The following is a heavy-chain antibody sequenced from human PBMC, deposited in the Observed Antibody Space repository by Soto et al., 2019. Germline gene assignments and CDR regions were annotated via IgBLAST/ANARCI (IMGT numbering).Heavy chain of an antibody. CDR1: GVSFNNNG. J-gene: IGHJ6*02. V-gene: IGHV1-69*01. D-gene: IGHD3-10*01. Sequence: QVQLVQSGAEVKKPGSSVKVSCKTSGVSFNNNGIGWVRQAPGHGLEWMGGVSPPFRTSNYARKFQGRISITADASTGTVNMELSRLTTEDPAQYYWARVLYYGSGSYSPYGMALWGQGTTVTVSS. CDR3: ARVLYYGSGSYSPYGMAL. CDR2: VSPPFRTS.